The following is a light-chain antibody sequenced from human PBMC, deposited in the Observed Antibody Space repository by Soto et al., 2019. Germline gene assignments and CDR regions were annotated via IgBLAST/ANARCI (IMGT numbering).Light chain of an antibody. Sequence: QSALTQPASVSGSPGQSITISCTGSSSDVGAYNSVSWYQQHPGKAPKLLIYEVTNRPSGVSNRFSGSKSGNTASLTISGLQAEDEADYYCNSYTSNTTLEVFGGGTKLTVL. J-gene: IGLJ2*01. V-gene: IGLV2-14*01. CDR1: SSDVGAYNS. CDR3: NSYTSNTTLEV. CDR2: EVT.